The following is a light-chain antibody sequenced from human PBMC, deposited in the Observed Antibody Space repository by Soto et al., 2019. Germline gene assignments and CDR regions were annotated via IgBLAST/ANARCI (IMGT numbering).Light chain of an antibody. Sequence: QSVLAQPPSASGTPGQRVTISCSGSSSNIGSNTVNWYQQLPRTAPKLLIYSNNQRPSGVPDRFSGSKSGTSASLAISGLQSEDEADYYCAAWDDRLNGYVFGTGTKVTV. J-gene: IGLJ1*01. V-gene: IGLV1-44*01. CDR2: SNN. CDR3: AAWDDRLNGYV. CDR1: SSNIGSNT.